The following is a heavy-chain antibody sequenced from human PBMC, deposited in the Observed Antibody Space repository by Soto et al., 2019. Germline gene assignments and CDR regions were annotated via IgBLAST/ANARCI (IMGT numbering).Heavy chain of an antibody. CDR2: INHSGST. D-gene: IGHD3-10*01. J-gene: IGHJ4*02. CDR3: ARGVLLWFGERQAYFDY. V-gene: IGHV4-34*01. Sequence: SETLSLTCAVYGGSFSGYYWSWIRQPPGKGLEWIGEINHSGSTNYNPSLKSRVTISVDTSKNQFSLKLSSVTAADTAVYYCARGVLLWFGERQAYFDYWGQGTLVTVSS. CDR1: GGSFSGYY.